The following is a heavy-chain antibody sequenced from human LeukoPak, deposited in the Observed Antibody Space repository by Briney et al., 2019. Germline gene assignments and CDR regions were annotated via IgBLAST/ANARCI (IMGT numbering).Heavy chain of an antibody. CDR3: ARHRKRITMIVVARPGAFDI. Sequence: SETLSLTCAVYGGSFRGYYWSWIRQPPGKGLEWIGEINHSGSTNYNPSLKSRVTISVDTSKNQFSLKLSSVTAADTAVYYCARHRKRITMIVVARPGAFDIWGQGTMVTVSS. CDR2: INHSGST. J-gene: IGHJ3*02. V-gene: IGHV4-34*01. CDR1: GGSFRGYY. D-gene: IGHD3-22*01.